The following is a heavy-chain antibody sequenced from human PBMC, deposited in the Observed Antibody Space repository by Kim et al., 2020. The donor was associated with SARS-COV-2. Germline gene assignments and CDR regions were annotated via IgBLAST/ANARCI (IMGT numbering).Heavy chain of an antibody. CDR1: GGTFSSYA. Sequence: SVKVSCKASGGTFSSYAISWVRQAPGQGLEWMGGIIPIFGTANYAQKFQGRVTITADESTSTAYMELSSLRSEDTAVYYCASLAVAGLFDLNWFDPWGQGTLVTVSS. CDR2: IIPIFGTA. V-gene: IGHV1-69*13. D-gene: IGHD6-19*01. CDR3: ASLAVAGLFDLNWFDP. J-gene: IGHJ5*02.